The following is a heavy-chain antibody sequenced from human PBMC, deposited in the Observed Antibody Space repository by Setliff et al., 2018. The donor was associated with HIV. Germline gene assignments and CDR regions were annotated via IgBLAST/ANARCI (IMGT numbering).Heavy chain of an antibody. CDR2: IYYRGNT. CDR3: ARGLSSQTYWGTRPLGLDY. Sequence: SETLSLTCSVSGGSISRSSYYWGWIRQPPGKGLEWIGSIYYRGNTYYNPSLKSRVTISVDTSKRQFSLTMTSVTAADTAVYYCARGLSSQTYWGTRPLGLDYWGQGSLVTVSS. J-gene: IGHJ4*01. CDR1: GGSISRSSYY. V-gene: IGHV4-39*02. D-gene: IGHD2-2*01.